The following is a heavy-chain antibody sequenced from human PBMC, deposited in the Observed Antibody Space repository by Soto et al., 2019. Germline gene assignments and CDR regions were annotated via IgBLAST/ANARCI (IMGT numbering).Heavy chain of an antibody. CDR3: ARLNSIADGSGWYYFDY. CDR2: IYPGDSDT. D-gene: IGHD6-13*01. V-gene: IGHV5-51*01. CDR1: GYSFTSYW. J-gene: IGHJ4*02. Sequence: GESLKISCKGSGYSFTSYWIGWVRQMPVKGLEWMGIIYPGDSDTRYSPSFQGQVTISADKSISTAYLQWSSLKASDTAMYYCARLNSIADGSGWYYFDYWGQGTLVTVSS.